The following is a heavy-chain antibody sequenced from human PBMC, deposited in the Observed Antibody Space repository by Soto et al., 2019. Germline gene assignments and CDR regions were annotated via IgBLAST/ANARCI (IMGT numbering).Heavy chain of an antibody. CDR1: GYTFTGYY. CDR2: INPNSGGT. V-gene: IGHV1-2*02. CDR3: ARDGNLVRYYDFWSGYYKGWFDP. D-gene: IGHD3-3*01. Sequence: GASVKVSCKASGYTFTGYYMHWVRQAPGQGLEWMGWINPNSGGTNYAQKFQGRVTMTRDTSISTAYMELSRLRSDDTAVYYCARDGNLVRYYDFWSGYYKGWFDPWGQGTLVTVSS. J-gene: IGHJ5*02.